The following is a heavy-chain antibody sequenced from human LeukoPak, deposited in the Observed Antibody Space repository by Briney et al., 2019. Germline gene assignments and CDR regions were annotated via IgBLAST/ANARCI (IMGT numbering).Heavy chain of an antibody. Sequence: SDTLSLTYAASGGSIRSSSWWSWVRQPPGKGLERIGEIYHSGSTNYSPSLKSRVTISADKSKNQFSLKLSSVTAADTAVYYCARAYYDILTGLDAFDIWGQGTMVTVSS. J-gene: IGHJ3*02. D-gene: IGHD3-9*01. V-gene: IGHV4-4*02. CDR3: ARAYYDILTGLDAFDI. CDR1: GGSIRSSSW. CDR2: IYHSGST.